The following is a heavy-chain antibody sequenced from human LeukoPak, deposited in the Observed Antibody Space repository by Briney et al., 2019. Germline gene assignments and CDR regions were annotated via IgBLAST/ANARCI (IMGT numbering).Heavy chain of an antibody. V-gene: IGHV3-30*04. CDR2: ISYDGSNK. CDR3: ARRLGELSSMIDY. D-gene: IGHD3-16*02. J-gene: IGHJ4*02. CDR1: GFTFSSYA. Sequence: PGGSLRLSCAASGFTFSSYAMHWVRQAPGKGLEWVAVISYDGSNKYYADSVKGRFTISRDNSKNTLYLQMNSLRAEDTAVYYCARRLGELSSMIDYWGQGTLVTVSS.